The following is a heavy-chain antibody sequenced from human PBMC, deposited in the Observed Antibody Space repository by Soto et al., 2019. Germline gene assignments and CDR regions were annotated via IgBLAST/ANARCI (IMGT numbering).Heavy chain of an antibody. V-gene: IGHV4-59*08. D-gene: IGHD5-18*01. J-gene: IGHJ6*02. CDR1: GGSLSSYY. CDR2: VYYSGST. Sequence: SETLSLTCTVSGGSLSSYYWSWIRQPPGKGREWIGYVYYSGSTNYNPSLKSRVTISVDTSKNQFSLKLSSVTAADTAVYYCARLSFTRASSNVDTAMVTSYYYHGMDVWGQGTTVTFSS. CDR3: ARLSFTRASSNVDTAMVTSYYYHGMDV.